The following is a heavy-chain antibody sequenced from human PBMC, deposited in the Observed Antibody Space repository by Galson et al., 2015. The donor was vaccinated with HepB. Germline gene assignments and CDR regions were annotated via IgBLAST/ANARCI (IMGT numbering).Heavy chain of an antibody. CDR2: IIPIFGTA. V-gene: IGHV1-69*13. D-gene: IGHD3-3*01. CDR3: ARVSSGDFWSGYSMGYFDY. CDR1: GGTFSSYA. J-gene: IGHJ4*02. Sequence: SVKVSCKASGGTFSSYAISWVRQAPGQGLEWMGGIIPIFGTANYAQKFQGRVTITADESTSTAYMELSSLRSEDTAVYYCARVSSGDFWSGYSMGYFDYWGQGTLVTVSS.